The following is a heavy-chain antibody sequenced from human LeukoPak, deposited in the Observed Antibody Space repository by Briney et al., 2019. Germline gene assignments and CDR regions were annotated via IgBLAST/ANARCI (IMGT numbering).Heavy chain of an antibody. J-gene: IGHJ6*02. V-gene: IGHV1-2*04. CDR3: AREIPSSSWYGYYYYGMDV. CDR1: GYTFTGYY. CDR2: INPNSGGT. D-gene: IGHD6-13*01. Sequence: GASVKVSCKASGYTFTGYYMHWVRQAPGQGLEWMGWINPNSGGTNYAQKFQGWVTMTRDTSISTAYMELSRLRSDDTAVYYCAREIPSSSWYGYYYYGMDVWGQGTTVTVSS.